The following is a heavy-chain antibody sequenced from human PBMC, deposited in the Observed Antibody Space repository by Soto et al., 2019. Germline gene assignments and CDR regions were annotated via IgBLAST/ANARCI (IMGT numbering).Heavy chain of an antibody. CDR2: IKGDGSST. CDR3: ARDRRTGDYYYYMDV. CDR1: GFAFRNYW. Sequence: GGSLRLSCAASGFAFRNYWMHWVRQAPGKGLVWVSRIKGDGSSTSYADSVKGRFTISRDNAKNTLYLQMNSLRAEDTAVYYYARDRRTGDYYYYMDVWGKGTTVTVSS. D-gene: IGHD3-9*01. V-gene: IGHV3-74*01. J-gene: IGHJ6*03.